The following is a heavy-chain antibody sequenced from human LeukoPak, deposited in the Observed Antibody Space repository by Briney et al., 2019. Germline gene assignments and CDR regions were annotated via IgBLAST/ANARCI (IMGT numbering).Heavy chain of an antibody. D-gene: IGHD4/OR15-4a*01. Sequence: PGGSLRLSCGASGFTFSSYGMHWGRQAPGKGLEWVAFIRYDGRNKYYADSVKGRFTISRDNSKNTLYLQMNSLGAEDTAVYYCAKVYDYGDRDAFDIWGQGTMVTVSS. CDR2: IRYDGRNK. J-gene: IGHJ3*02. CDR1: GFTFSSYG. V-gene: IGHV3-30*02. CDR3: AKVYDYGDRDAFDI.